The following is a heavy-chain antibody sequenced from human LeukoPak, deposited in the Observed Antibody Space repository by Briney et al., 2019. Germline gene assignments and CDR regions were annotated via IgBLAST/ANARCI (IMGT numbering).Heavy chain of an antibody. V-gene: IGHV4-39*01. D-gene: IGHD2-21*02. CDR3: ARSYCGGDCSYSLDAFDI. Sequence: SETLSLTCTVSGGSISVSSYYWVWIRQPPGKGLDWIVNIYYNGRAYYNPSLESRVTISVDTSKNQFSLNLSSVTAADTAVYYCARSYCGGDCSYSLDAFDIWGQGTMVTVSS. CDR2: IYYNGRA. CDR1: GGSISVSSYY. J-gene: IGHJ3*02.